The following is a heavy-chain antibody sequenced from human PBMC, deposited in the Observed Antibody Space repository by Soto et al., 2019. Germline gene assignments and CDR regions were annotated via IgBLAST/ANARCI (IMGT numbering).Heavy chain of an antibody. D-gene: IGHD2-21*01. CDR3: AADLRDWGAYGFDY. Sequence: GGSLRLSCAASGFSFKTAWMNWVRQTPGKGLQWVGRIKSKINGETIDYAAPVKGRFSISRDDSKNTLFLQMNALNTEDTAIYYCAADLRDWGAYGFDYWGQGILVTVSS. CDR2: IKSKINGETI. V-gene: IGHV3-15*07. J-gene: IGHJ4*02. CDR1: GFSFKTAW.